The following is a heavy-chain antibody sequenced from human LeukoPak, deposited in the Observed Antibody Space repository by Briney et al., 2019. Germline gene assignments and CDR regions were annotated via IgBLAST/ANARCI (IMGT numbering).Heavy chain of an antibody. CDR3: ARGQKYRSGYTVTELGSGFFDY. CDR1: GYSISSGYY. V-gene: IGHV4-61*01. J-gene: IGHJ4*02. D-gene: IGHD5-18*01. CDR2: IYYSGRT. Sequence: SETLSLTCTVSGYSISSGYYWGWIRQPPGKGLEWIGYIYYSGRTSYNPSLKSRVTISVDTSKNQFSLRLSSVTAADTAVYYCARGQKYRSGYTVTELGSGFFDYWGQGTLVTVSS.